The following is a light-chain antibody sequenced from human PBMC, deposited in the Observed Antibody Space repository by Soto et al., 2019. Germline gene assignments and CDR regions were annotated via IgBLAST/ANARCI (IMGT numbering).Light chain of an antibody. V-gene: IGLV2-14*01. Sequence: QTVVTQPASVSGSPGQSITISCSGTSRDVGRYDYVSWYQQHPGKAPRLIIYEVSNRPSGISNRFSGSKSGNTATLTISGLQAEDEAEYFCSSYTKVNTLVVFGGGTKVTVL. CDR1: SRDVGRYDY. J-gene: IGLJ2*01. CDR2: EVS. CDR3: SSYTKVNTLVV.